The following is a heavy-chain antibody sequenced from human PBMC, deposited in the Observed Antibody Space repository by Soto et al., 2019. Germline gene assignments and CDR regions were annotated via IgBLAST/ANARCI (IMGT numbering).Heavy chain of an antibody. Sequence: QVHLQESGPGLVKASGTLSLTCAVSSGSISSNNWWSWVRQPPGKGREWIGEIYHSGTTNYNPSPQRRVTISVDTSKNQFSLNLNSVTAADTAVYDCATGGSYCSTTGCLYWYLELWGRGTLVSVSS. CDR2: IYHSGTT. V-gene: IGHV4-4*02. CDR1: SGSISSNNW. CDR3: ATGGSYCSTTGCLYWYLEL. J-gene: IGHJ2*01. D-gene: IGHD2-2*01.